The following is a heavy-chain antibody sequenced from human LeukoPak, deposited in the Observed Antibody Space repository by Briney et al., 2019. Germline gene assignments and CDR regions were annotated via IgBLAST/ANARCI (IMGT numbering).Heavy chain of an antibody. V-gene: IGHV3-7*01. D-gene: IGHD3-10*02. CDR3: AREGVPYVPGGDY. CDR1: GFTFSSYW. J-gene: IGHJ4*02. CDR2: IKETGSEK. Sequence: AGSLRLSCAASGFTFSSYWMSWVRQAPGKGLEWVANIKETGSEKNYLDSVKGRFTISRDNAKNSLYLQMDSLRAEDTALYYCAREGVPYVPGGDYWGQGTLVTVSS.